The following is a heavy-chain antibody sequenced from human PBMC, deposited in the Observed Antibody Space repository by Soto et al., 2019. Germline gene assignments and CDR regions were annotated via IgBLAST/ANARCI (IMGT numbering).Heavy chain of an antibody. Sequence: LSLTCTVSGGSVSSGSYYWSWIRQPPGKGLEWIGYIYYSGSTNYNPSLKSRVTISVDTSKNQFSLKLSSVTAADTAVYYCARFEGSSVDWGQGTLVTVSS. CDR3: ARFEGSSVD. J-gene: IGHJ4*02. V-gene: IGHV4-61*01. D-gene: IGHD6-13*01. CDR1: GGSVSSGSYY. CDR2: IYYSGST.